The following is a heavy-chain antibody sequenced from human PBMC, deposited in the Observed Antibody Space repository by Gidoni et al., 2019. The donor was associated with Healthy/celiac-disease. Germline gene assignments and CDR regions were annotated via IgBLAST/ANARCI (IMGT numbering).Heavy chain of an antibody. J-gene: IGHJ5*02. CDR1: GFTFSSYG. CDR2: IWYDGSNK. CDR3: ARDALTVVTVGNWFDP. Sequence: QVQLVESGGGVVQPGRSLRLSCAASGFTFSSYGMHWVRQAPGKGLEWVAVIWYDGSNKYYADSVKGRFTISRDNSKNTLYLQMNSLRAEDTAVYYCARDALTVVTVGNWFDPWGQGTLVTVSS. D-gene: IGHD2-15*01. V-gene: IGHV3-33*01.